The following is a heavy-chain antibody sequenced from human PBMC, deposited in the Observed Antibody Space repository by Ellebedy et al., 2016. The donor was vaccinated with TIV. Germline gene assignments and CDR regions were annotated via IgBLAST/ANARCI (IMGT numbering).Heavy chain of an antibody. CDR1: EFTFSNYW. CDR2: INEDGSKR. V-gene: IGHV3-7*01. Sequence: GESLKISXAVSEFTFSNYWMTWVRQVPGKGLEWVANINEDGSKRYYVGSVKGRFTISRDTAKNVLFLQMNSLRGEDTAVYYCASGRSGGLYWGQGTQVIVSS. D-gene: IGHD2-15*01. J-gene: IGHJ4*02. CDR3: ASGRSGGLY.